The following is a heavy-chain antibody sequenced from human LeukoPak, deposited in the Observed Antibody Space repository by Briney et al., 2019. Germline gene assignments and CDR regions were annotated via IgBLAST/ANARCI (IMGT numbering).Heavy chain of an antibody. J-gene: IGHJ4*02. D-gene: IGHD6-19*01. CDR1: GGSFSGYY. Sequence: SSETLSLTCAVYGGSFSGYYWSWIRQPPGKGLEWIGEINHSGSTNYNPSLKSRVTISVDTSKNQFSLKLSSVTAADTAVYYCAGRTGYSSGWFRDWGQGTLVTVSS. CDR2: INHSGST. V-gene: IGHV4-34*01. CDR3: AGRTGYSSGWFRD.